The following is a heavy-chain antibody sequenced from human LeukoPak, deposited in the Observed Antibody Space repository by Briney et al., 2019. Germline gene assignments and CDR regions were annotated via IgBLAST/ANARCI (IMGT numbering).Heavy chain of an antibody. V-gene: IGHV3-9*03. D-gene: IGHD3-3*01. J-gene: IGHJ6*03. CDR1: GFTFDDYA. Sequence: PGRSLRLSCAASGFTFDDYAMHWVRQAPGKGLEWVSGISWNSGSIGYADSVKGRFTISRDNAKNYLYLQMNSLRAEDMALYYCAKGYYDFWSDWDYMDVWGKGTTVTVSS. CDR2: ISWNSGSI. CDR3: AKGYYDFWSDWDYMDV.